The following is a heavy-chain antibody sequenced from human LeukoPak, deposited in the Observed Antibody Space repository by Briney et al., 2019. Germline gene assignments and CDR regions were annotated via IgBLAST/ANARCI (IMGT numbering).Heavy chain of an antibody. V-gene: IGHV3-7*01. Sequence: PGGSLRLSCAASEFTFSSYWMSWVRQAPGKGLEWVANIKQDGSEKYYVDSVKGRFTISRDNAKNSLYLQMNSLRAEDTAVYYCAREFSGGYYLGSLYYFDYWGQGTLVTVSS. CDR1: EFTFSSYW. D-gene: IGHD3-22*01. CDR2: IKQDGSEK. CDR3: AREFSGGYYLGSLYYFDY. J-gene: IGHJ4*02.